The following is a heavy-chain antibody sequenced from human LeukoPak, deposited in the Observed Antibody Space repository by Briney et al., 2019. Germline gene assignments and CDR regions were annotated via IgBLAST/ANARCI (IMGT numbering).Heavy chain of an antibody. J-gene: IGHJ4*02. CDR3: ARADWDTAMIDY. Sequence: GGSLRLSCIASGFTFSDYYMTWIRQSPGKGLEWVSYISSTGATIYYADSVKGRFTISRDNAKNSLYLQMNSLRAEDTAVYYCARADWDTAMIDYWGQGTLVTVSS. CDR1: GFTFSDYY. D-gene: IGHD5-18*01. V-gene: IGHV3-11*04. CDR2: ISSTGATI.